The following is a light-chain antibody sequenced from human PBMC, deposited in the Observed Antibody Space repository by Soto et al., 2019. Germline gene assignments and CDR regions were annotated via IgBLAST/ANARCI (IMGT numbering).Light chain of an antibody. CDR2: DAS. Sequence: EIRMTQSPSTLSSSLGDRVTISCRASQGVSSNLAWYQQKPGQAPRLLIYDASTWATGIPARFSGSGSGTDFTLTISSLEPEDVAIYYCQQRSNWPLTFGPGTKVDNK. CDR1: QGVSSN. CDR3: QQRSNWPLT. J-gene: IGKJ3*01. V-gene: IGKV3-11*01.